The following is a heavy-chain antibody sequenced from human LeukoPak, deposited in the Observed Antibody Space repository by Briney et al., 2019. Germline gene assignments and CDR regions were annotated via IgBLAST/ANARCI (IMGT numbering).Heavy chain of an antibody. D-gene: IGHD3-22*01. CDR3: ARANSYDSSGHYYEFGY. J-gene: IGHJ4*02. CDR2: INHSGST. Sequence: SETLSLTCAVYGGSFSGYYWSWIRQPPGKGLEWIGEINHSGSTNYNPSLKSRVTISVDTSKNQFSLKLTSVTAADTAVYYCARANSYDSSGHYYEFGYWGQGTLVTVSS. CDR1: GGSFSGYY. V-gene: IGHV4-34*01.